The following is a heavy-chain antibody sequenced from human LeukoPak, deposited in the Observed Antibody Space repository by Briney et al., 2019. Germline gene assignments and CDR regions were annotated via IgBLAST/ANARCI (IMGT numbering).Heavy chain of an antibody. CDR1: GFTFSSYA. Sequence: PGRSLRLSCAASGFTFSSYAMHWVRQAPGKGVEWVAVISYDGSNKYYADSVKGRFTISRDNSKNTLYLQMNSLRAEDTAVYYCARDSRALWFGELLKNNWFDPWGQGTLVTVSS. CDR2: ISYDGSNK. J-gene: IGHJ5*02. CDR3: ARDSRALWFGELLKNNWFDP. D-gene: IGHD3-10*01. V-gene: IGHV3-30*04.